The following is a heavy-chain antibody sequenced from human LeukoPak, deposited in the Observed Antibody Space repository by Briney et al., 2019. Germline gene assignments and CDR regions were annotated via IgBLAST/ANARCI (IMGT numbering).Heavy chain of an antibody. CDR3: ARVGISSVRYYFDY. V-gene: IGHV1-69*04. Sequence: SVKVSCKASGGTFSSYGISWVRQAPGQGLEWMGRIIPILGIANYAQKFQGRVTITADKSTSTAYMELSSLRSEDTAVYYCARVGISSVRYYFDYWGQGTLVTVSS. J-gene: IGHJ4*02. CDR1: GGTFSSYG. CDR2: IIPILGIA. D-gene: IGHD3-3*01.